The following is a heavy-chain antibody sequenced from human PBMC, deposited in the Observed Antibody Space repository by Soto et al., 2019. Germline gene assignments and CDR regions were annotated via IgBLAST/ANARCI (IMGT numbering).Heavy chain of an antibody. CDR3: AKNAGSSGWYGDAFDI. D-gene: IGHD6-19*01. J-gene: IGHJ3*02. CDR2: ISGSGGST. Sequence: GGSLRLSCAASGFTFSSYAMSWVRQAPGKGLEWVSAISGSGGSTYYADSVKGLFTISRDNSKNTLYLQMNSLRAEDTAVYYCAKNAGSSGWYGDAFDIWGQGTMVTVSS. V-gene: IGHV3-23*01. CDR1: GFTFSSYA.